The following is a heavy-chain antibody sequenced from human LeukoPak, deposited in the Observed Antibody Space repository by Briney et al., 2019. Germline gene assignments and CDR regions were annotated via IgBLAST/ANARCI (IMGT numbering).Heavy chain of an antibody. J-gene: IGHJ6*02. CDR3: ARCVCYYGPWPYGMDV. CDR1: GGSFSGYY. CDR2: INHSGST. V-gene: IGHV4-34*01. Sequence: SETLSLTCAVYGGSFSGYYWSWIRQPPGKGLEWIGEINHSGSTNYNPSLKSRVTISVDTSKNQFSLKLSSVTAADTAVYYCARCVCYYGPWPYGMDVWGQGTTVTVSS. D-gene: IGHD3-10*01.